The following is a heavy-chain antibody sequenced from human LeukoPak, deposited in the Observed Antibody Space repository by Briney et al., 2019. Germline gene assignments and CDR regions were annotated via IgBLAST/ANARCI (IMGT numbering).Heavy chain of an antibody. CDR3: ARGGGYSYGLAGY. V-gene: IGHV3-9*01. Sequence: GGSLRLSCAASGVTFDDYAMHWVRQAPGKGLEWVSGSSWNSGSIGYADSVKGRFTISRDNAKNSLYLQMHSSRAEATALYYFARGGGYSYGLAGYWGQGTLVTVSS. D-gene: IGHD5-18*01. CDR1: GVTFDDYA. CDR2: SSWNSGSI. J-gene: IGHJ4*02.